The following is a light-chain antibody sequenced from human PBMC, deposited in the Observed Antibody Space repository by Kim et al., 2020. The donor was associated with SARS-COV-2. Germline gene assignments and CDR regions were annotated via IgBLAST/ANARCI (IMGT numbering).Light chain of an antibody. CDR3: SSFAGSNNFEI. CDR1: SSDVGGFNY. V-gene: IGLV2-8*01. Sequence: SVLTQRPSASGSPGQSVTISCTGTSSDVGGFNYVSWYQQLPGKAPKLLIYEVTQRPSGVPDRFSGSKSGNTASLTVSGLQAEDEADYYCSSFAGSNNFEIFGTGTKVTVL. CDR2: EVT. J-gene: IGLJ1*01.